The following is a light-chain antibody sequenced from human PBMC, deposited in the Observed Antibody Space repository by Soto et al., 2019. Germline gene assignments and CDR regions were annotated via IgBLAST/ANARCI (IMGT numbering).Light chain of an antibody. Sequence: QSVLTQPASGSGSPGQSITISCTGTSSDVGSYNYVSWYQQHPGKAPKLMIYEVSNRPSGVSNRFSGSKSGNTASLTISGLQAEDEADYYCTSYTSSSTDADVVFGGGIQLTVL. CDR1: SSDVGSYNY. CDR2: EVS. V-gene: IGLV2-14*01. J-gene: IGLJ7*01. CDR3: TSYTSSSTDADVV.